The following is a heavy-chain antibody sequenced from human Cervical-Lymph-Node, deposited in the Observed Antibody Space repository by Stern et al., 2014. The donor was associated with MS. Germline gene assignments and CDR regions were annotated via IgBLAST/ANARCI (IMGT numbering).Heavy chain of an antibody. CDR1: GGSISSRNW. Sequence: QLQLQESGPGLVKPSGTLSLTCAVSGGSISSRNWWSWVRQPPGKGLEWIGEIYHSGDTNYTPYLKSRVTISVDKSKNQFSLKLSFVTAADTAVYFCASSGVPYGMDVWGQGTTVTVSS. CDR2: IYHSGDT. J-gene: IGHJ6*02. D-gene: IGHD3-10*01. CDR3: ASSGVPYGMDV. V-gene: IGHV4-4*02.